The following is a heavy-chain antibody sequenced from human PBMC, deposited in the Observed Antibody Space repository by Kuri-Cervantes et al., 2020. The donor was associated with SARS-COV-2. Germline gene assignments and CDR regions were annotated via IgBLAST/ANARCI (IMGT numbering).Heavy chain of an antibody. CDR3: ARGDWNLDYYYYYGMDV. V-gene: IGHV3-30-3*01. Sequence: GGSLRLSCAASGFTFSSYAMHWVRQAPGKGLEWVAVISYDGSNKYYADSVKGRFTISRDNSKNTLYLQMNSLRAEDTAVCYCARGDWNLDYYYYYGMDVWGQGTTVTVSS. D-gene: IGHD1-1*01. J-gene: IGHJ6*02. CDR1: GFTFSSYA. CDR2: ISYDGSNK.